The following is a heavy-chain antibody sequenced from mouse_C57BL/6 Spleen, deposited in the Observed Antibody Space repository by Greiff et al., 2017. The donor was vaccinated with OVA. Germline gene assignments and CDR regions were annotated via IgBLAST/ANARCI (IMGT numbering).Heavy chain of an antibody. V-gene: IGHV1-64*01. CDR1: GYTFTSYW. CDR3: AKGDYYGSSLLYYYAMDY. D-gene: IGHD1-1*01. J-gene: IGHJ4*01. CDR2: IHPNSGST. Sequence: VQLQQPGAELVKPGASVKLSCKASGYTFTSYWMHWVKQRPGQGLEWIGMIHPNSGSTNYNEKFKSKATLTVDKSSSTAYMQLSSLTSEDSAVYYCAKGDYYGSSLLYYYAMDYWGQGTSVTVSS.